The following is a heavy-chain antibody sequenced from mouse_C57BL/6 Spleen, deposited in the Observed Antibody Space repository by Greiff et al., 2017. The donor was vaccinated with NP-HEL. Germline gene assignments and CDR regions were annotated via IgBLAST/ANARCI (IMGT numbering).Heavy chain of an antibody. Sequence: EVKLMESGGGLVKPGGSLKLSCEASGFTFSDYGMHWVRQAPEKGLEWVAYISSGSSTIYYADTVKGRFTISRDNAKNTLFLQMTSLRSEDTAMYYCAPGSAWFAYWGQGTLVTVSA. J-gene: IGHJ3*01. CDR3: APGSAWFAY. D-gene: IGHD4-1*01. CDR2: ISSGSSTI. CDR1: GFTFSDYG. V-gene: IGHV5-17*01.